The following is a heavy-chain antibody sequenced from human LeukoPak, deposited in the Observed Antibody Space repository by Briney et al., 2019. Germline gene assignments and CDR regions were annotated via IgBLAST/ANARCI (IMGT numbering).Heavy chain of an antibody. Sequence: ASVKVSCKASGYTFTSYGISWVRQAPGQGLEWMGWISAYNGNTNYAQKLQGRVTMTTDTSTSAAYMELRSLRSDDTAVYYCAIETVGATKHHYYFDYWGQGTLVTVSS. CDR3: AIETVGATKHHYYFDY. V-gene: IGHV1-18*01. CDR2: ISAYNGNT. J-gene: IGHJ4*02. D-gene: IGHD1-26*01. CDR1: GYTFTSYG.